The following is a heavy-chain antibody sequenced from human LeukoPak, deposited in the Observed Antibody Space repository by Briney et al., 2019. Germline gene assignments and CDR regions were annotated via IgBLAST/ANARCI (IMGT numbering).Heavy chain of an antibody. CDR2: MNPNSGST. CDR3: ARGRSTGYPYYFEY. Sequence: ASVKVSCKASGYTFTSYDINGVRHAPGQGLERMGWMNPNSGSTGYAQKFQGRVTITRNTSISTAYMELSGLRAEDTAVYYCARGRSTGYPYYFEYWGQGTLVTVSS. V-gene: IGHV1-8*03. CDR1: GYTFTSYD. D-gene: IGHD5-12*01. J-gene: IGHJ4*02.